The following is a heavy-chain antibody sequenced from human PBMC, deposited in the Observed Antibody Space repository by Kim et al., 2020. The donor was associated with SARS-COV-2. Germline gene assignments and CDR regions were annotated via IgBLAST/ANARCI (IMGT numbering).Heavy chain of an antibody. D-gene: IGHD3-10*01. CDR1: GGSISSYY. V-gene: IGHV4-59*08. CDR2: IYYSGST. Sequence: SETLSLTCTVSGGSISSYYWSWIRQPPGKGLEWIGYIYYSGSTNYNPSLKSRVTISVDTSKNQFSLKLSSVTAADTAVYYCARHASRVRGGEYNWFDPWGQGTLVTVSS. CDR3: ARHASRVRGGEYNWFDP. J-gene: IGHJ5*02.